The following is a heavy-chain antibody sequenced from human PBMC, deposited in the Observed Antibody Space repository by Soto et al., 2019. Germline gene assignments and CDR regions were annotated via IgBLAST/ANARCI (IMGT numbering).Heavy chain of an antibody. Sequence: PSETLSLTCTVSGGSISNGGYYWTWIRQHPGKGLEWIGYIYYSGSTYYNPSLKSRVTISVDTSKNQFSLKLTSGTAADTAVYYCARDVTDFWSGHEGMDVWGQGTTVTVSS. CDR2: IYYSGST. CDR3: ARDVTDFWSGHEGMDV. V-gene: IGHV4-31*03. J-gene: IGHJ6*02. D-gene: IGHD3-3*01. CDR1: GGSISNGGYY.